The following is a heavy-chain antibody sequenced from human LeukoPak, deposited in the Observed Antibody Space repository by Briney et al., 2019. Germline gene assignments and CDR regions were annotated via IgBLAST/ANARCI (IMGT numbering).Heavy chain of an antibody. V-gene: IGHV1-2*02. CDR2: INPNSGDT. J-gene: IGHJ5*02. D-gene: IGHD2-15*01. CDR3: AGEGYCSGGSCYPNWFDP. CDR1: GYSFTGYY. Sequence: GASVKVSCKASGYSFTGYYMHWVRQAPGQGLEWLGWINPNSGDTNFAQKFQGRVTMTRDTSISTAYMELSRLRSDDTAVYYCAGEGYCSGGSCYPNWFDPWGQGTLVTVSS.